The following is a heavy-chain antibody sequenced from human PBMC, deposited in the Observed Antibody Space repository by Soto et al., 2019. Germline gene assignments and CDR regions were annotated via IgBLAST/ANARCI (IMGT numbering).Heavy chain of an antibody. V-gene: IGHV4-4*07. CDR3: AAGYYDSSGYVGALYFDY. CDR1: GGSISSYY. Sequence: SETLSLTCTVSGGSISSYYWSWIRQPAGKGLEWIGRIYTSGSTNYNPSLKSRVTMSVDTSKNQFSLKLSSVTAADTAVYYCAAGYYDSSGYVGALYFDYWGQGTLVTVS. J-gene: IGHJ4*02. D-gene: IGHD3-22*01. CDR2: IYTSGST.